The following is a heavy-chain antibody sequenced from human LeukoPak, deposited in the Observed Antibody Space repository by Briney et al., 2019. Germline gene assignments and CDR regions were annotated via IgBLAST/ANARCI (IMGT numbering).Heavy chain of an antibody. J-gene: IGHJ4*02. D-gene: IGHD5-12*01. CDR2: IKEDGSEK. CDR1: GFTLSTYW. V-gene: IGHV3-7*01. CDR3: ARVEASGYDYGAFDY. Sequence: GGSLRLSCAASGFTLSTYWMSWVRQAPGKGLEWVANIKEDGSEKYYVDSVKGRFTISRDNAKNSLYLQMNSLRAEDTAVYYCARVEASGYDYGAFDYWGQGTLVTVSS.